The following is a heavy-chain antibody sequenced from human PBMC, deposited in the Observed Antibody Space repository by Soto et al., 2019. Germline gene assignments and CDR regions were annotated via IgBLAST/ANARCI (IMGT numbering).Heavy chain of an antibody. J-gene: IGHJ4*02. CDR1: GFTFSSYG. D-gene: IGHD3-22*01. Sequence: PGGSLRLSCAASGFTFSSYGMHWVRQAPGKGLEWVAVISYDGSNKYYADSVKGRFTISRDNSKNTLYLQMNSLRAEDTAVYYCAKVEYYYDSSGYSDYWGQGTLVTVSS. CDR2: ISYDGSNK. CDR3: AKVEYYYDSSGYSDY. V-gene: IGHV3-30*18.